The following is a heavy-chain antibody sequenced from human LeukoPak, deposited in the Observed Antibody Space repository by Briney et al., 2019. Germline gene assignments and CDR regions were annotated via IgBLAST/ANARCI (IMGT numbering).Heavy chain of an antibody. CDR3: GGGGIYYIIKKKTALDY. J-gene: IGHJ4*02. Sequence: GASVKVSCKASGYTFTSYDINWVRQATGQGLEWMGWMNPNSGNTGYAQKFQGRVTMTRNTSISTAYMELSSLRSEDTAVYYCGGGGIYYIIKKKTALDYGGGEPLFTVSS. D-gene: IGHD3-10*01. CDR2: MNPNSGNT. V-gene: IGHV1-8*01. CDR1: GYTFTSYD.